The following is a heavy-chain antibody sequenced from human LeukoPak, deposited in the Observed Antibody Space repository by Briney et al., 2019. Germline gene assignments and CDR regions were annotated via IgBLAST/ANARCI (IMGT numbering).Heavy chain of an antibody. CDR2: TRNKANSYTT. V-gene: IGHV3-72*01. CDR3: AGSLTTVTTRLDY. CDR1: GFTFSDHY. Sequence: GGSLRLSCAASGFTFSDHYMGWVRQAPGKGLEWVGRTRNKANSYTTEYAASVKGRFTISRDDSKNSLYLQMNSLKTEDTAVYYCAGSLTTVTTRLDYWGQGTLVTVSS. D-gene: IGHD4-17*01. J-gene: IGHJ4*02.